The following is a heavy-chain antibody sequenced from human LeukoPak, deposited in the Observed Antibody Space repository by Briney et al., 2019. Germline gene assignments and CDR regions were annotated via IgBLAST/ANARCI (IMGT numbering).Heavy chain of an antibody. CDR1: GFAFSTQG. CDR2: ISGSGGST. Sequence: GGSLRLSCATSGFAFSTQGMHWVRQAPGKGLEWVSAISGSGGSTYYADSVKGRFTISRDNSKNTLYLQMNSLRAEDTAVYYCAKGHNQIKKYFQHWGQGTLVTVSS. V-gene: IGHV3-23*01. D-gene: IGHD3-16*01. CDR3: AKGHNQIKKYFQH. J-gene: IGHJ1*01.